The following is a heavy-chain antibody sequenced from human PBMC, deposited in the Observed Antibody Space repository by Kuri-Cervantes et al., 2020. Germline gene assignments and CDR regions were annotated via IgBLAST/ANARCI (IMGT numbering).Heavy chain of an antibody. D-gene: IGHD6-13*01. Sequence: GESLKISCAASGFTFSSYAMHRVRQAPGKGLEWVAVISYDGGKEHFADSVKGRFTISRDNSKSTLSLQMDSLRTEDTAVYYCARDAQQTMLYYNGMDVWGQGTMVTVSS. J-gene: IGHJ6*02. CDR3: ARDAQQTMLYYNGMDV. CDR1: GFTFSSYA. CDR2: ISYDGGKE. V-gene: IGHV3-30-3*01.